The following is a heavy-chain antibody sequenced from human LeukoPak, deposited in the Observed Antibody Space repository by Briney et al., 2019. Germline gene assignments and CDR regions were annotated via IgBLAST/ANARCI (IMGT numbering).Heavy chain of an antibody. CDR1: GGSISSSSYY. CDR3: ARDNRDSGTVGY. Sequence: PSETLSLTCTVSGGSISSSSYYWGWIRQPPGKGLEWIGGIYYSGSTYYNPSLKSRVTISVDTSKNQFSLKLSSVTAADTAVYYCARDNRDSGTVGYWGQGTLVTVSS. V-gene: IGHV4-39*07. J-gene: IGHJ4*02. CDR2: IYYSGST. D-gene: IGHD1-26*01.